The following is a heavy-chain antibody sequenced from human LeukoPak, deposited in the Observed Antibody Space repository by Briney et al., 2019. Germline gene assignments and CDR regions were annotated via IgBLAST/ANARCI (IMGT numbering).Heavy chain of an antibody. V-gene: IGHV4-4*07. Sequence: SETLSLTCTVSGGSITSHYWSWIRQPAGKGLEWIGRMYSSGSANYNPSLKSRVTMSVDTSKSQFSLKVSSVTAADTAVYYCARVYGSGNFDYWGQGTLVTVSS. J-gene: IGHJ4*02. D-gene: IGHD3-10*01. CDR2: MYSSGSA. CDR3: ARVYGSGNFDY. CDR1: GGSITSHY.